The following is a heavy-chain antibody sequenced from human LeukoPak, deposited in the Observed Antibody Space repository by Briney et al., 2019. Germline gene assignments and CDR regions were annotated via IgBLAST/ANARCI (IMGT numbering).Heavy chain of an antibody. D-gene: IGHD2-15*01. CDR3: ARSVAASRDY. J-gene: IGHJ4*02. CDR2: IYSGGST. Sequence: PGGSLRLSXAASGFTVSSNYMSWVRQAPGKGLEWVSVIYSGGSTYYADSVKGRFTISRDNSKNTLYLQMNSLRAEDTALYYCARSVAASRDYWGQGTLVTVSS. CDR1: GFTVSSNY. V-gene: IGHV3-53*01.